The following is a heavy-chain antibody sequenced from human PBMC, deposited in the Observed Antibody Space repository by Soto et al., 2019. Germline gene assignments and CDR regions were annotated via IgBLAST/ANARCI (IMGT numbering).Heavy chain of an antibody. Sequence: QVQLVQSGAEMKKPGSSVKVSCQSSGGTFNTYAMNWVRQAPGQGPEWMGDIYPMFGAANYAPKFQGRVTITADDSTGTSYMQLSSLTSEDTALYFCAREVQVHTPAFVYWGQGTLVTVSS. V-gene: IGHV1-69*19. D-gene: IGHD3-10*01. J-gene: IGHJ4*02. CDR2: IYPMFGAA. CDR3: AREVQVHTPAFVY. CDR1: GGTFNTYA.